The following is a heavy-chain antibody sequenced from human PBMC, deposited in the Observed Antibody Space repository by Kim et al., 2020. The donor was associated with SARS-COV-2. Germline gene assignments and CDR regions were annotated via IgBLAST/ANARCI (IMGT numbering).Heavy chain of an antibody. CDR3: AKIQYSSSWGLEY. V-gene: IGHV3-30*18. Sequence: GGSLRLSCAASGFTFSSYGMHWVRQAPGKGLEWVAVISYDGSNKYYADSVKGRFTISRDNSKNTLYLQMNSLRAEDTAVYYCAKIQYSSSWGLEYWGQGTLVTVSS. CDR2: ISYDGSNK. J-gene: IGHJ4*02. D-gene: IGHD6-13*01. CDR1: GFTFSSYG.